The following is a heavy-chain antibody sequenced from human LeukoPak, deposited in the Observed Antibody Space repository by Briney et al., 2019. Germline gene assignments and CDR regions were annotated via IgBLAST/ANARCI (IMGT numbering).Heavy chain of an antibody. CDR1: GGSISSSRDY. V-gene: IGHV4-39*02. D-gene: IGHD3-22*01. CDR2: IYYSGST. J-gene: IGHJ4*02. CDR3: AGEDYYDSSGYSH. Sequence: SETLSLTCTVSGGSISSSRDYWGWIRQPPGKGLEWIGSIYYSGSTYYNPSLKSRVTISVDTSKNQFSLKLSSVTAADTAVYYCAGEDYYDSSGYSHWGQGTLVTVSS.